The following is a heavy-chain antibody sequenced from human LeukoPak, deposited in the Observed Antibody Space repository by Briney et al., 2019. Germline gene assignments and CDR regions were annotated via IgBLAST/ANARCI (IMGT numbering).Heavy chain of an antibody. CDR2: ISYDGSNK. J-gene: IGHJ6*03. V-gene: IGHV3-30*04. CDR3: ASLSGYDYYYYMDV. Sequence: GGSLRLSCAASGFTFSSYAMHWVRQAPGKGLEWVAVISYDGSNKYYADSVKGRFTISRDNSKNTLYLQMNSLRAEDTAVYYCASLSGYDYYYYMDVWGKGTTVTVSS. CDR1: GFTFSSYA. D-gene: IGHD6-19*01.